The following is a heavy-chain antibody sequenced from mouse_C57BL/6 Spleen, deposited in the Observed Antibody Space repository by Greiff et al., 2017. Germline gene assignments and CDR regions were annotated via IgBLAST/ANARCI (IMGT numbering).Heavy chain of an antibody. CDR3: ATSTGTRSMDY. J-gene: IGHJ4*01. CDR1: GYSFTDYN. Sequence: EVKLMESGPELVKPGASVKISCKASGYSFTDYNMNWVKQSNGKSLEWIGVINPNSGTTRYNQKFKGKATLTVDKSSSTAYMQLNSLTSEDSAVYYCATSTGTRSMDYWGQGTTVTVSS. V-gene: IGHV1-39*01. D-gene: IGHD4-1*02. CDR2: INPNSGTT.